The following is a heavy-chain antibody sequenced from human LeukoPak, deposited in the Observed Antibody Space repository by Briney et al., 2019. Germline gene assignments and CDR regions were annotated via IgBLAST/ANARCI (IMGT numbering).Heavy chain of an antibody. CDR1: GFTFSSYA. J-gene: IGHJ3*02. V-gene: IGHV3-30-3*01. CDR3: ARDPVLRYFDWLSPHDAFVI. Sequence: PGGSLRLSCAASGFTFSSYAMHWVRQAPGKGLEWVAVISYDGSNKYYADSVKGRFTISRDNSKNTLYLQMNSLRAEDTAVYYCARDPVLRYFDWLSPHDAFVIWGQGTMVTVSS. D-gene: IGHD3-9*01. CDR2: ISYDGSNK.